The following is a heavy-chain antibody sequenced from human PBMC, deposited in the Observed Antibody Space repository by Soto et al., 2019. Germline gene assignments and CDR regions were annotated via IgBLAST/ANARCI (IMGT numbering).Heavy chain of an antibody. D-gene: IGHD3-22*01. V-gene: IGHV4-4*02. CDR1: GGSISSSNW. J-gene: IGHJ4*02. Sequence: QVQLQESGPGLVKPSGTLSLTCAVSGGSISSSNWWSWVRQSPGKGLEWIGEIHHSGSTNYNPSLKSRVTISVDKSKNQLSLQLSPVTAADTAVYYCASTYYSDSSGYYSLGDWGQGTPVTVYS. CDR2: IHHSGST. CDR3: ASTYYSDSSGYYSLGD.